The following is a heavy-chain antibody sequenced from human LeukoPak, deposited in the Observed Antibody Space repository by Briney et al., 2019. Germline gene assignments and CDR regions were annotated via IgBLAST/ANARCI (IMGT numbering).Heavy chain of an antibody. CDR2: IFYNGST. J-gene: IGHJ5*02. CDR1: GGSISTYY. V-gene: IGHV4-59*01. CDR3: ARDRAAGSDWLDP. D-gene: IGHD3-10*01. Sequence: KPSETLSLTCTVSGGSISTYYWSWIRQPPGKGLEWIGYIFYNGSTKYNISLKSRLTISIDTSKNQFSLKLTSVTAADTAVYYCARDRAAGSDWLDPWGQGALVTVSS.